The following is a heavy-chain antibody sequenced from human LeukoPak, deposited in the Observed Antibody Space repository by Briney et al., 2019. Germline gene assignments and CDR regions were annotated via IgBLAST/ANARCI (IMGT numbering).Heavy chain of an antibody. CDR2: ISNSGDNI. CDR3: VRTLHFLEWSRSGPYFQH. V-gene: IGHV3-11*04. D-gene: IGHD3-3*01. Sequence: GGSLRLSCAAPGFTFSDYYMTWIRQAPGKGLEWLSYISNSGDNIFYADSVKGRFTISRDNAKTSLYLQMNSLTAEDTAIYYCVRTLHFLEWSRSGPYFQHWGQGTLLTVSS. CDR1: GFTFSDYY. J-gene: IGHJ1*01.